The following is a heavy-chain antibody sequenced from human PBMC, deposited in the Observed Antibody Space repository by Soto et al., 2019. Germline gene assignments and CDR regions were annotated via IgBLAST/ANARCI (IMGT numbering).Heavy chain of an antibody. V-gene: IGHV2-5*02. CDR2: IYWDDDK. J-gene: IGHJ4*02. CDR3: AHVYGGYDNFDY. CDR1: GFSLSTSGVG. Sequence: QITLKESGPTLVKPTQTLTLTCTFSGFSLSTSGVGVGWIRQPPGKALEWLALIYWDDDKRYNPSLKSRLTSTKDTSKNQVVLTMTNMDPVDTATYYCAHVYGGYDNFDYWGQGTLVTVSS. D-gene: IGHD5-12*01.